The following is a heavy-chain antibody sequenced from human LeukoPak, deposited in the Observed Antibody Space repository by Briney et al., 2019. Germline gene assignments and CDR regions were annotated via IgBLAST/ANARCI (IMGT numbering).Heavy chain of an antibody. D-gene: IGHD5-18*01. CDR3: SKENVNTAMIGEGFDF. V-gene: IGHV3-30*02. Sequence: GGSLRLSCAASGFTFSSYAMNWVRQAPGKGLEWVAFIRYDGGNMYYADSVKGRFTNSRDNSKNTLYLQMNSLRAEDTAVYYCSKENVNTAMIGEGFDFWGQGTLVTVSS. CDR1: GFTFSSYA. CDR2: IRYDGGNM. J-gene: IGHJ4*02.